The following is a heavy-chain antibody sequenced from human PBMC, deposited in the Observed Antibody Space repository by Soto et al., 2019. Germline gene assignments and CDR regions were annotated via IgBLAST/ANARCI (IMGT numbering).Heavy chain of an antibody. V-gene: IGHV4-34*01. CDR2: INHSGST. J-gene: IGHJ3*02. CDR3: ASRIAAASYAFDI. D-gene: IGHD6-13*01. CDR1: GGSFSGYY. Sequence: QVQLQQWGAGLLKPSETLSLTCAVYGGSFSGYYWSWIRQPPGKGLEWIGEINHSGSTNYNPSLKSRVTISVDPSKNQFSLKLSSVTAADTAVYYCASRIAAASYAFDIWGQGTMVTVSS.